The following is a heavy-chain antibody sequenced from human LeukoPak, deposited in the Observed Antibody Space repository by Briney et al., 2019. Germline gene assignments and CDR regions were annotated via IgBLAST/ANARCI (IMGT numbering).Heavy chain of an antibody. CDR3: ARERELQGWFDP. V-gene: IGHV3-21*01. CDR1: GFTFSSYS. CDR2: ISSSSSYI. D-gene: IGHD1-26*01. Sequence: GGSLRLSCAASGFTFSSYSMNWVRQAPGKGLEWVSSISSSSSYIYYADSVKGRFTISRDNAKNSLYLQMNSLRAEDTAVYYCARERELQGWFDPWGQGTLVTVSS. J-gene: IGHJ5*02.